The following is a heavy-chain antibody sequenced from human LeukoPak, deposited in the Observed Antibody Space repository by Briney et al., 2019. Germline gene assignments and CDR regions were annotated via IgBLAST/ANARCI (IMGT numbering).Heavy chain of an antibody. V-gene: IGHV4-39*01. CDR2: IYYSGST. J-gene: IGHJ5*02. CDR1: GGSISSSSYY. Sequence: SETLSLTCTVSGGSISSSSYYWGWIRQPPGKGLEWIGTIYYSGSTYFNPSLTSRLTISVDTSKNQFSLKLSSVTTTDTAVYYCARRGYCSSTSCYEYWFDPWGQGTLVTVSS. CDR3: ARRGYCSSTSCYEYWFDP. D-gene: IGHD2-2*01.